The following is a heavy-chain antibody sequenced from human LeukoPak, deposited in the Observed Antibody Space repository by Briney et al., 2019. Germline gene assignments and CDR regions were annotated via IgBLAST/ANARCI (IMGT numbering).Heavy chain of an antibody. J-gene: IGHJ4*02. V-gene: IGHV3-23*01. D-gene: IGHD1-14*01. Sequence: PGGSLRLSCAASGFTFRNYAMYWVRQAPGEGLEWVSAISSSDANTYYADSVKGRFTISRDNSKNTLYLQMNSLRAEDTALYYCAIREPIGYWGQGTLVTVSS. CDR3: AIREPIGY. CDR2: ISSSDANT. CDR1: GFTFRNYA.